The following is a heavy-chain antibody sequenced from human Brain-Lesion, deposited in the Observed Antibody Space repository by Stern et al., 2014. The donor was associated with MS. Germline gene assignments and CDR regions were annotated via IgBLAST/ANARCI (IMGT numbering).Heavy chain of an antibody. D-gene: IGHD2-2*01. V-gene: IGHV4-61*02. CDR1: GGSISSGGYY. CDR2: IFNSGST. J-gene: IGHJ6*02. CDR3: ARGRVVPGFQYYATDV. Sequence: LQLVESGPGLVKPSQTLSLSCTVSGGSISSGGYYWSWIRPPAGKGLEWIGRIFNSGSTSYNPPLKSGGTKSKATAKNHFFPKLNSMTAADTAVYYCARGRVVPGFQYYATDVWGQGTTVIVSS.